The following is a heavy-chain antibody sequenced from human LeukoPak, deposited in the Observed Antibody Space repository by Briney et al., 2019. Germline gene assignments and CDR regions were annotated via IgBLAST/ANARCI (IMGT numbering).Heavy chain of an antibody. CDR3: ANDYRSGSFHDF. Sequence: GGSLRLSCAASGFAFSSYAMSWVRQPCVNGLEWVSLISRRDDYTYYADSVNGRFTISRDNSKNTLYLQMNTLRAEDTAVYYCANDYRSGSFHDFWGQGTLVTVSS. J-gene: IGHJ4*02. V-gene: IGHV3-23*01. CDR2: ISRRDDYT. CDR1: GFAFSSYA. D-gene: IGHD3-10*01.